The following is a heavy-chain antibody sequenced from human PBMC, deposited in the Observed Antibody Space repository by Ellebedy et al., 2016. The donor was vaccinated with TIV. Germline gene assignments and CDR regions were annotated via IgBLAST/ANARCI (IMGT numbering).Heavy chain of an antibody. CDR3: TRDLTTLAAAGTGIYYYTMDV. J-gene: IGHJ6*02. Sequence: GGSLRLXXTASGFTFGDYAMSWVRQAPGKGLEWVSSIRSKAYGGTTEYAASVKGRFTISRDDSKSIAYLQMNSLKAEDTAVYYCTRDLTTLAAAGTGIYYYTMDVWGQGTTVTVSS. V-gene: IGHV3-49*04. CDR1: GFTFGDYA. D-gene: IGHD6-13*01. CDR2: IRSKAYGGTT.